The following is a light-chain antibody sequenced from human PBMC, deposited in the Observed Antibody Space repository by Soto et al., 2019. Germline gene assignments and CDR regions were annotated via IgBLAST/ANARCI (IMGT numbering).Light chain of an antibody. CDR2: DAS. V-gene: IGKV3-11*01. CDR1: QSVSSF. CDR3: QQRGNWPPT. J-gene: IGKJ3*01. Sequence: EIVLTQSPATLSLSPGERATLSCRASQSVSSFLAWYQQKPGQPPRLLIYDASNSATGIPGRFSGSGSGTDFTLTISILEPEDFAAYYCQQRGNWPPTFGPGTKVDI.